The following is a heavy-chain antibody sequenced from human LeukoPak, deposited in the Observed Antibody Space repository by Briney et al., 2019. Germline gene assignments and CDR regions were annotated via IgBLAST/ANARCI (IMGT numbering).Heavy chain of an antibody. CDR1: GFTFSSYG. Sequence: PGRSLRLSCAASGFTFSSYGMHWVRQAPGKELEWVSSISGSGGGTYYADSVKGRFTISRDNSKNTLYLQMNSLRAEDTALYYCAKSDTSGYWYWGQGTLVTVSS. D-gene: IGHD3-22*01. J-gene: IGHJ4*02. CDR2: ISGSGGGT. V-gene: IGHV3-23*01. CDR3: AKSDTSGYWY.